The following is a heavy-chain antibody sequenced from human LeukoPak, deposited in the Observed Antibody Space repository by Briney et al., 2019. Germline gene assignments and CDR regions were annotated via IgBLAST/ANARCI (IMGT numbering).Heavy chain of an antibody. J-gene: IGHJ3*02. D-gene: IGHD6-19*01. CDR3: ARRYSSGWFGGAFDI. Sequence: GASVKVCCKPSGYTFTGYYMHWGPQAAGHRRECLGRFNPNSSGTNYAQKLRGRVTMTTDTSTSTAYMELRRLRSDDTAVYYCARRYSSGWFGGAFDIWGQGTMVTVSS. CDR2: FNPNSSGT. CDR1: GYTFTGYY. V-gene: IGHV1-2*06.